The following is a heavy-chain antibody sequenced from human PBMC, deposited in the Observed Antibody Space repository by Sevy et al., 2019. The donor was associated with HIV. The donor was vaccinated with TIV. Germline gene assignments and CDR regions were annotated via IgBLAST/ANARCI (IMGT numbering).Heavy chain of an antibody. J-gene: IGHJ3*02. CDR3: AKDDRIAVAGLIAFDI. V-gene: IGHV3-23*01. Sequence: GGSLRLSCAASGFTFSSYAMSWVRQAPGKGLEWVSAIRGSGGSTYYADSVKGRFTISRDNSKNTLYLQMNSLRAEDTAVYYCAKDDRIAVAGLIAFDIWGQGTMVTVSS. CDR1: GFTFSSYA. CDR2: IRGSGGST. D-gene: IGHD6-19*01.